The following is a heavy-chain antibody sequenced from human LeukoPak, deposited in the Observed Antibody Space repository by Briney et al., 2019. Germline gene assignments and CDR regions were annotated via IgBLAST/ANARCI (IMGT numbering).Heavy chain of an antibody. D-gene: IGHD3-10*01. Sequence: GESLKISCKGSGYSFTSYWISWVRLMPGKGLEWMGRVDPSDSYTNYSPSFQGHVSISADKSISTAYLQWRSLKASDTAMYYCASLFRDDVFDIWGQGTMVTVSS. CDR3: ASLFRDDVFDI. CDR1: GYSFTSYW. J-gene: IGHJ3*02. V-gene: IGHV5-10-1*01. CDR2: VDPSDSYT.